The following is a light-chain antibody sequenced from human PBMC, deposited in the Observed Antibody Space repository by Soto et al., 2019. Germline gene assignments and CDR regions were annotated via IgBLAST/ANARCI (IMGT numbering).Light chain of an antibody. V-gene: IGLV2-8*01. J-gene: IGLJ2*01. CDR3: SSYAGSNNFVV. CDR2: EGT. CDR1: SGDIGRYKF. Sequence: QSALTQPASVSGSPGQSVTISCTGTSGDIGRYKFVSWFQQHPGKAPKLLIFEGTNRPSGVSHRFSGSKSGNTASLTVSGLQAEDEADYYCSSYAGSNNFVVFGGGTKLTVL.